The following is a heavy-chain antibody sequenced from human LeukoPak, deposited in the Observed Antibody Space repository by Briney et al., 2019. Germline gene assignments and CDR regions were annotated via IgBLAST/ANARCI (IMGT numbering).Heavy chain of an antibody. V-gene: IGHV3-48*03. Sequence: PGGSLRPSCAASGFTFSSYEMNWVRQAPGKGLEWVSYISSSGSTIYYADSVKGRFTISRDNSKNSLYLQMNSLRTEDTALYYYAKDSGDDGYTFDYWGQGTLVTVSS. CDR3: AKDSGDDGYTFDY. CDR1: GFTFSSYE. D-gene: IGHD5-24*01. J-gene: IGHJ4*02. CDR2: ISSSGSTI.